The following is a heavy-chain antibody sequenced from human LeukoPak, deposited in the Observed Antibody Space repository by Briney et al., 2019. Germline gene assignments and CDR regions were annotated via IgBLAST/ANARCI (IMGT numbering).Heavy chain of an antibody. CDR2: IYSGGST. D-gene: IGHD3-22*01. Sequence: GGSLRLSCAASGFTVSSNYMSWVRQAPGKGLEWVSVIYSGGSTYYADSVKGRFTISRDNSKNTLYLQMNSLRAEDTAVYYCARSTETHYYDSSGYFGPFYYWGQGTLVTVSS. CDR1: GFTVSSNY. V-gene: IGHV3-53*01. CDR3: ARSTETHYYDSSGYFGPFYY. J-gene: IGHJ4*01.